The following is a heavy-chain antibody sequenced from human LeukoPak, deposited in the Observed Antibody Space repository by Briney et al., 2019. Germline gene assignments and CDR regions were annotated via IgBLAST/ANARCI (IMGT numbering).Heavy chain of an antibody. V-gene: IGHV4-59*12. Sequence: PSETLSLTCNVSGGSISSYYWSWIRQPPGKGLEWIGYIYYSGSTNYNPSLKSRVTISVDTSKNQFSLKLSSVTAADTAVYYCARDSWGGYVDYWGQGTLVTVSS. J-gene: IGHJ4*02. CDR2: IYYSGST. CDR3: ARDSWGGYVDY. CDR1: GGSISSYY. D-gene: IGHD2-21*01.